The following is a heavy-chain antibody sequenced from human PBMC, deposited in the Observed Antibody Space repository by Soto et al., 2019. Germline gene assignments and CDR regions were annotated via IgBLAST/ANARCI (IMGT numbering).Heavy chain of an antibody. CDR2: ISGSGGSP. D-gene: IGHD2-2*01. CDR1: GFTFSSYA. Sequence: GGSLRLSCAASGFTFSSYAMSWVRQAPGKGLEWVSAISGSGGSPSYADSVQGRFTISRDNPKRTLYLQMNNLRAEDTAVYYCAKARCSTTNCYVPDYWGQGTLVTVSS. V-gene: IGHV3-23*01. J-gene: IGHJ4*02. CDR3: AKARCSTTNCYVPDY.